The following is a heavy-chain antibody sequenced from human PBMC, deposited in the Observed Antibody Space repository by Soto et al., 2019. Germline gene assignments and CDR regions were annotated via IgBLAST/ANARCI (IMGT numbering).Heavy chain of an antibody. CDR1: GYSFTSYL. CDR2: IYPGDSDT. Sequence: PGESLKISCKSSGYSFTSYLIGWVRQMPGKGLEWMGIIYPGDSDTRYSPSFQGQVTISADKSISTTYLQWSSLKASDTAMYYCARRNSDYYGSPFDPWGQGTLVTVSS. J-gene: IGHJ5*02. V-gene: IGHV5-51*01. D-gene: IGHD3-10*01. CDR3: ARRNSDYYGSPFDP.